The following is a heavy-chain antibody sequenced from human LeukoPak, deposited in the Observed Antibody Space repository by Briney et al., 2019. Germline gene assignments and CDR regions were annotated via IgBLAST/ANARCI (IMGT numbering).Heavy chain of an antibody. CDR3: ARVPDFIARPCDS. V-gene: IGHV4-34*01. CDR1: GGSFSGNY. CDR2: SSPTGDIT. D-gene: IGHD2-21*01. J-gene: IGHJ5*02. Sequence: SETLSLTCAVYGGSFSGNYWTLIRQTPGGGLEWIGESSPTGDITGYNPSLKGRATISVDSSKNQFSLKLTSVTAADTGVYYCARVPDFIARPCDSWGPGTLVTVSS.